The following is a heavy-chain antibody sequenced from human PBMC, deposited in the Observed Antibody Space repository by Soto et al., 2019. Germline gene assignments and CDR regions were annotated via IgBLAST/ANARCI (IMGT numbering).Heavy chain of an antibody. CDR2: INHSGST. J-gene: IGHJ4*02. V-gene: IGHV4-34*01. CDR1: GGSFSGYY. CDR3: ARGRLTMVRGVIMAPFDY. Sequence: SETLSLTCAVYGGSFSGYYWSWIRQPPGKGLEWIGEINHSGSTNYNPSLKSRVTISVDTSKNQFSLKLSSVTAADTAVYYCARGRLTMVRGVIMAPFDYWGQGTLVTVSS. D-gene: IGHD3-10*01.